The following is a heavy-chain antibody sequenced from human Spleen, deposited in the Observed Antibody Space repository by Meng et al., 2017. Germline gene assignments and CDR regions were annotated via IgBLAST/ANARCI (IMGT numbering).Heavy chain of an antibody. J-gene: IGHJ4*02. Sequence: ASVKVSCKPSGYTFPDYCLHWVRRAPGQGLEWMGLINPKSGDTHYAQKFQARVTMTGDTSISTAYMELSGLRSDDTAMYYCARDEDISAAGKLFGDYWGQGTLVTVSS. CDR2: INPKSGDT. CDR3: ARDEDISAAGKLFGDY. CDR1: GYTFPDYC. D-gene: IGHD6-25*01. V-gene: IGHV1-2*06.